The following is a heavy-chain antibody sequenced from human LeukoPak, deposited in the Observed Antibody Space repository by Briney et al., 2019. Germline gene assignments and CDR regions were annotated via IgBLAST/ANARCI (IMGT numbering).Heavy chain of an antibody. V-gene: IGHV3-7*01. J-gene: IGHJ5*02. D-gene: IGHD3-3*01. CDR2: IKQDGSEK. CDR3: ARDRTFHDFWSGYYLSWIDP. Sequence: GGSLRLSCAASGFTFSSYAMSWVRQAPGKGLEWVANIKQDGSEKYYVDSVKGRFTISRDNAKNSLYLQMNSLRAEDTAVYYCARDRTFHDFWSGYYLSWIDPWGQGTLVTVSS. CDR1: GFTFSSYA.